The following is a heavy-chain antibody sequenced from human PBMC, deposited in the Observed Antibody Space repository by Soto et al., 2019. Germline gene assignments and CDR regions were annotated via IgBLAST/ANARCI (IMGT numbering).Heavy chain of an antibody. CDR1: GGSISNYY. V-gene: IGHV4-59*01. J-gene: IGHJ5*02. D-gene: IGHD3-9*01. Sequence: SETLSLTCTVSGGSISNYYWTWVRQPPGKGLEWIGYVYYSGSTNYNPSLESRVTISIDASKNQFSLKMKSVTAADTAVYYCVRDYLLTGFDPWGQGALVTISS. CDR2: VYYSGST. CDR3: VRDYLLTGFDP.